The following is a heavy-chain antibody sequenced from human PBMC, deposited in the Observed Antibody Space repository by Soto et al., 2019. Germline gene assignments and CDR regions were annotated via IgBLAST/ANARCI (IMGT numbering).Heavy chain of an antibody. CDR2: FDPEDGET. D-gene: IGHD3-9*01. J-gene: IGHJ6*02. Sequence: GASVKVSCKVSGYTLTELSMHWVRQAPGKGLEWMGGFDPEDGETIYAQKFQGRVTMTEDTSTDTAYMELSSLRSEDTAVYYCATLLRYFDWSEPNYGMDVGGQGTTVTVSS. V-gene: IGHV1-24*01. CDR3: ATLLRYFDWSEPNYGMDV. CDR1: GYTLTELS.